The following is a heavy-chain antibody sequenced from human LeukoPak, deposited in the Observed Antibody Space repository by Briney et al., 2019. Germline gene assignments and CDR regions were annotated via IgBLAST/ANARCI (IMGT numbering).Heavy chain of an antibody. CDR2: ISGDGGST. J-gene: IGHJ4*02. CDR3: AKAPPGYSSGWYFPLPPPFDS. D-gene: IGHD6-19*01. V-gene: IGHV3-43*02. Sequence: GGSLRLSCAASGFTFDDYAMHWVRQAPGKGLEWVSLISGDGGSTYYADSVKGRFTISRDNSKNSLYLQMNSLRTEDTAFYYCAKAPPGYSSGWYFPLPPPFDSWGQGTLVTVSS. CDR1: GFTFDDYA.